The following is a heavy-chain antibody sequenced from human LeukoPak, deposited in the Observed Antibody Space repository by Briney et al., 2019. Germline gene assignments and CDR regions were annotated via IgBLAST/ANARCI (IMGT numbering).Heavy chain of an antibody. CDR1: GFTFDDYG. CDR2: INWNGGST. J-gene: IGHJ4*02. D-gene: IGHD3-22*01. Sequence: GGSLRLSCAASGFTFDDYGMSWVRHAPGKGLEWLSGINWNGGSTVYADSVKGRFTISRDNAKNSLYLQMNSLRAEDTALYYCARGPKSYYDSSGYYYTFWGQGTLVTVSS. CDR3: ARGPKSYYDSSGYYYTF. V-gene: IGHV3-20*04.